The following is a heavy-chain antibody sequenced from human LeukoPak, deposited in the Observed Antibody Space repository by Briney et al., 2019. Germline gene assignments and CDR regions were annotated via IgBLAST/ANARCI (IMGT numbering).Heavy chain of an antibody. CDR3: ARDLARYGGNPGYFDY. CDR1: GFTFSSYA. Sequence: PGGSLRLSCAASGFTFSSYAMSWVRQAPGKGLEWVSAISGSGGSTYYADSVKGRFTISRDNAKNPLYLQMNSLRAEDTAVYYCARDLARYGGNPGYFDYWGQGTLVTVSS. CDR2: ISGSGGST. V-gene: IGHV3-23*01. D-gene: IGHD4-23*01. J-gene: IGHJ4*02.